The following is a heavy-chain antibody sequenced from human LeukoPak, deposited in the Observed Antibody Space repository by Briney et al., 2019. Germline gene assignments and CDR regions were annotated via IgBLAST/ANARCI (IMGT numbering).Heavy chain of an antibody. CDR3: ARGPGIFAFDI. V-gene: IGHV1-2*02. CDR1: GYTFTLTGFF. J-gene: IGHJ3*02. Sequence: ASVKVSCKASGYTFTLTGFFIHWVRQAPGQGLEWLGWTNPESGGTYYAQNFQGRVTMTRDTSITTAYMELSGLRSDDTAVYYCARGPGIFAFDIWGQGTTVTVSS. CDR2: TNPESGGT.